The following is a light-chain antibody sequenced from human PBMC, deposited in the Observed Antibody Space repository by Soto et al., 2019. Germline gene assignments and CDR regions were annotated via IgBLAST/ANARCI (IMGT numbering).Light chain of an antibody. Sequence: QSALTQPASLSGSPGQSITISCTGTSSDVGGYNYVSWYQQHPGKAPKLMIYDVSNRPSGVSNRFSGSKSGNTASLTISGPQAEDEADYYCSSYTSSSTRVFGGGTKLTVL. CDR2: DVS. CDR3: SSYTSSSTRV. CDR1: SSDVGGYNY. V-gene: IGLV2-14*03. J-gene: IGLJ2*01.